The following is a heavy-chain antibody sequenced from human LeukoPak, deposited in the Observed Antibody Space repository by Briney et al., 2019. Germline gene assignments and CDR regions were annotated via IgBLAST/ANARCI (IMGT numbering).Heavy chain of an antibody. CDR3: AKTSGGNY. CDR2: ISENGGST. J-gene: IGHJ4*02. CDR1: GFTFSTYA. V-gene: IGHV3-23*01. Sequence: GGSLRLSCVVSGFTFSTYAMSWVRQAPGKGLEWVSAISENGGSTYYADSVKGRFIISRDNSKNTLYLQMNSLRAEDTAVYYCAKTSGGNYWGQGTLVTVSS. D-gene: IGHD2-15*01.